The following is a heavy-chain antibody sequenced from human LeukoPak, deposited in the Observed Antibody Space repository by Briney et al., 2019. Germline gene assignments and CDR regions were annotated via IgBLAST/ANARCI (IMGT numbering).Heavy chain of an antibody. CDR1: GGSISSSSYY. CDR3: ASAGGYSYGYFDY. Sequence: SETLSLTCTVSGGSISSSSYYWGWIRQPPGKGLEWIGSIYYSGSTYYNPSLKSRVTISVDTSKNQFSLKLSSVTAADTAVYYCASAGGYSYGYFDYWGQGTLVTVSS. J-gene: IGHJ4*02. CDR2: IYYSGST. V-gene: IGHV4-39*01. D-gene: IGHD5-18*01.